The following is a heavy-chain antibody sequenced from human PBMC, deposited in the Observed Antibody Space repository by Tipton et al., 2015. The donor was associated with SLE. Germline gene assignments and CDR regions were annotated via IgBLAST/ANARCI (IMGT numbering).Heavy chain of an antibody. CDR2: ISDNGDTT. CDR1: GFTFSNYA. V-gene: IGHV3-23*01. J-gene: IGHJ4*02. CDR3: AKERFPHTMIMGLTNLLDS. Sequence: SLRLSCEASGFTFSNYAMNWVRQVPGKGLEWVSSISDNGDTTYHADSVKGRFTISRDQFKNTLYLEMSSLRVKDTAVYYCAKERFPHTMIMGLTNLLDSWGQGTQVTVSA. D-gene: IGHD3-22*01.